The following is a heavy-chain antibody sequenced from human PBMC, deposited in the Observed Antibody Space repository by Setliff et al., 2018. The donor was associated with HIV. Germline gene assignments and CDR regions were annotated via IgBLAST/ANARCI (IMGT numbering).Heavy chain of an antibody. V-gene: IGHV1-8*01. CDR3: ARGWGLWFGQLSILPLDP. CDR2: LIPHSGDT. D-gene: IGHD3-10*01. CDR1: GGTFSNYA. J-gene: IGHJ5*02. Sequence: ASVKVSCKASGGTFSNYAFSWVRQAPGQGLEWMGGLIPHSGDTISADRFQGRLVMTTNTSTTTAFMELSSLRSDDTALYFCARGWGLWFGQLSILPLDPWGQGTLVTVSS.